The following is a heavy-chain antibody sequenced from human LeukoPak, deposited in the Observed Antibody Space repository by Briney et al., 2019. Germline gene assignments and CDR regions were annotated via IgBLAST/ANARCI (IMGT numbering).Heavy chain of an antibody. J-gene: IGHJ3*01. V-gene: IGHV3-20*04. CDR1: GFTFSTYW. D-gene: IGHD3-22*01. CDR2: INWNGGRT. CDR3: ASSKGSTGYFSAFDL. Sequence: GGSLRLSCAASGFTFSTYWMTWVRQAPGKGLEWVSGINWNGGRTGYADSVKGRFTISRDNAKNSLYLQMNTLRAEDTALYYCASSKGSTGYFSAFDLWGQGTMVTVSS.